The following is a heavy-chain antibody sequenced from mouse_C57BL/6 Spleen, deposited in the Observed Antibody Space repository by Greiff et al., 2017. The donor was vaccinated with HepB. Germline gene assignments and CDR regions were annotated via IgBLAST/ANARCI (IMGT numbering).Heavy chain of an antibody. J-gene: IGHJ4*01. CDR1: GYTFTDYN. CDR3: ARLIYDYDVRAMDY. D-gene: IGHD2-4*01. Sequence: VQLKQSGPELVKPGASVKIPCKASGYTFTDYNMDWVKQSHGKSLEWIGDINPNNGGTIYNQKFKGKATLTVDKSSSTAYMELRSLTSEDTAVYYCARLIYDYDVRAMDYWGQGTSVTVSS. CDR2: INPNNGGT. V-gene: IGHV1-18*01.